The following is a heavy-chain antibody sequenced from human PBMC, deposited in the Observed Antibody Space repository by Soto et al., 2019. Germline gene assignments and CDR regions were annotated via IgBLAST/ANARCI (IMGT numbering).Heavy chain of an antibody. CDR2: ISGSGGST. CDR1: GFTFSSYA. Sequence: HPGGSLRLSCAASGFTFSSYAMSWVRQAPGKGLEWVSAISGSGGSTYYADSVKGRFTISRDNSKNTLYLQMNSLRAEDTAVYYCAKDSGTMAGPPSEWYFDLWGRGTLVTVSS. V-gene: IGHV3-23*01. D-gene: IGHD6-19*01. J-gene: IGHJ2*01. CDR3: AKDSGTMAGPPSEWYFDL.